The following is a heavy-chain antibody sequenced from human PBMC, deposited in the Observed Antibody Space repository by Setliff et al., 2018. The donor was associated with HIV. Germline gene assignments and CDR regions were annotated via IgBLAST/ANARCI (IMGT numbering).Heavy chain of an antibody. CDR3: ADYGPLGVI. D-gene: IGHD4-17*01. Sequence: SCEASGFTFTDAWMNWVRQAPGKGLEWVGRIKSKSDGETTDYAAPVKGRFTISRHDSRETVYLQMNSLKSEDTAVYYCADYGPLGVIWGQGTSVTVSS. V-gene: IGHV3-15*01. CDR2: IKSKSDGETT. CDR1: GFTFTDAW. J-gene: IGHJ4*02.